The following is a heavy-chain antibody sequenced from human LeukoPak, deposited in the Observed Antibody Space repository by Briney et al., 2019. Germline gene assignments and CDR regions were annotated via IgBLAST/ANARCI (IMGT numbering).Heavy chain of an antibody. V-gene: IGHV3-30*02. Sequence: GGSLRLSCAASGFCFSNYAMHWVRQAPGKGLEWVAFIHNDGSNKFYADSVKGRFTISRENSKNTLYLQMNSLRVEDTAVYYCARGPVVVVAATTSKHFDYWGQGTLVTVSS. J-gene: IGHJ4*02. CDR3: ARGPVVVVAATTSKHFDY. D-gene: IGHD2-15*01. CDR1: GFCFSNYA. CDR2: IHNDGSNK.